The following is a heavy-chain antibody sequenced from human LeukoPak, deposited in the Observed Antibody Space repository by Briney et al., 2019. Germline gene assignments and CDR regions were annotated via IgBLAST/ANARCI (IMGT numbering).Heavy chain of an antibody. D-gene: IGHD3-22*01. CDR3: ARRWLYDSSPPPTD. CDR2: ISAYNGNT. V-gene: IGHV1-18*01. Sequence: ASVKVSCKASGYTFTSYGISWVRQAPGQGLEWMRWISAYNGNTNYAQKLQGRVTMTTDTSTSTAYMELRSLRPDDTAVYYCARRWLYDSSPPPTDWGQGTLVTVSS. CDR1: GYTFTSYG. J-gene: IGHJ4*02.